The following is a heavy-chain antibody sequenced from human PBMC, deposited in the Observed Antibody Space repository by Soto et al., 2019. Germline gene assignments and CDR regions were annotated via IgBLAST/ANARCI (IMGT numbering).Heavy chain of an antibody. D-gene: IGHD3-10*01. CDR3: ARQNSLMVRGVGDDY. CDR1: GGSISSGGYY. J-gene: IGHJ4*02. CDR2: IYYSGST. Sequence: SETLSLTCTVSGGSISSGGYYWSWIRQHPGKGLEWIGYIYYSGSTYYNPSLKSRVTISVDTSKNQFSLKLSSVTVADTAVYYCARQNSLMVRGVGDDYWGQGTLVTVSS. V-gene: IGHV4-31*03.